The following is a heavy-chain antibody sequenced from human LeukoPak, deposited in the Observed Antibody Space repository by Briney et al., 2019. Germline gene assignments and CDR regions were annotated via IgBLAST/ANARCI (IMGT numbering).Heavy chain of an antibody. J-gene: IGHJ3*01. CDR1: GFTLSTYG. V-gene: IGHV3-33*01. CDR3: ARAVGPFDF. CDR2: IWHDGSIK. Sequence: GGSLRLSCAASGFTLSTYGMHWVRQAPGKGLEWVAVIWHDGSIKYYADSVKGRFTISRDNSKNTLYLQMNSLRAEDTAVYYCARAVGPFDFWGPGTIVIVSS.